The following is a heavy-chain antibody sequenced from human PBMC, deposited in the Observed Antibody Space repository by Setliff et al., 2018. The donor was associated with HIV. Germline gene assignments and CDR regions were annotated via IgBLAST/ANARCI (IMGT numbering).Heavy chain of an antibody. Sequence: ETLSLTCTVSGGFISTYYWTWIRQPPGQGLEWIGDINHSGSTTYNASLKSRVTISVDTSRNQFSLKLTSVTAADTAVYYCARRRSPPSGFYSKYYMDVWGKGTTVTVSS. CDR3: ARRRSPPSGFYSKYYMDV. CDR2: INHSGST. CDR1: GGFISTYY. D-gene: IGHD3-22*01. V-gene: IGHV4-59*08. J-gene: IGHJ6*03.